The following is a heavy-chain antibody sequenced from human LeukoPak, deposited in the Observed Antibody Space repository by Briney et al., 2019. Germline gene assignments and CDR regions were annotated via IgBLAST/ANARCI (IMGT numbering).Heavy chain of an antibody. Sequence: SETLSLTCTVSGGSISSYYWSWIRQPPGKGLEWIGYIYYSGSTNYNPSLKSRVTISVDTSKNQFSLKLSSVTAADTAVYYCARWGATQGVDAFDIWGQGTMVTVSS. CDR2: IYYSGST. CDR1: GGSISSYY. V-gene: IGHV4-59*12. CDR3: ARWGATQGVDAFDI. J-gene: IGHJ3*02. D-gene: IGHD1-26*01.